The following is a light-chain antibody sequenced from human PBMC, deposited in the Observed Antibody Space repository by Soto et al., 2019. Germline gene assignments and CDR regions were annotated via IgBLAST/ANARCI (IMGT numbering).Light chain of an antibody. V-gene: IGKV3-20*01. J-gene: IGKJ4*01. CDR3: QQVNTYPRT. CDR2: GAS. Sequence: EIVLAQSPGTLSLSPGERATLSCRASQGVSSSYLAWYQQKPGQARRLLISGASSRSTGIPDRFSGSGSGTDFTLTSSSLQYEDFATYYCQQVNTYPRTFGGGTKVDIK. CDR1: QGVSSSY.